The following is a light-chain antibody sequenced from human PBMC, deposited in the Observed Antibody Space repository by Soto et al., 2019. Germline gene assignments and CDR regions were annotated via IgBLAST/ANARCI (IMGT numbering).Light chain of an antibody. Sequence: EIVMTQSPATLSVSPRERATLSCRASQRISSNLAWYQQKPGQAPRLLIYGASTRSTGIPERFSGSASGTEFTLTISSLQSEDFAVYYCQPYNNWPPAYTFGQGTKGEIK. CDR1: QRISSN. V-gene: IGKV3-15*01. CDR2: GAS. CDR3: QPYNNWPPAYT. J-gene: IGKJ2*01.